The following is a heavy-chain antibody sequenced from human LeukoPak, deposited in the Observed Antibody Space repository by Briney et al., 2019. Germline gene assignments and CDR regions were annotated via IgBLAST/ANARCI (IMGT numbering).Heavy chain of an antibody. Sequence: GGSLRLSCAASGFTFSSYGMHWVRQAPGKGLEWVAVISYDGSNKYYADSVKGRFTISRDNPKNTLYLQMNSLRAEDTAVYYCAKPSLKYYDILTGIDYWGQGTLVTVSS. J-gene: IGHJ4*02. D-gene: IGHD3-9*01. CDR3: AKPSLKYYDILTGIDY. CDR1: GFTFSSYG. CDR2: ISYDGSNK. V-gene: IGHV3-30*18.